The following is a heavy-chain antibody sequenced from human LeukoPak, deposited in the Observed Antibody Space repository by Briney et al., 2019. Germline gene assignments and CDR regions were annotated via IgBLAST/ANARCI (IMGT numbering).Heavy chain of an antibody. V-gene: IGHV3-11*01. CDR3: ARGMTTVILGYYYGMDV. CDR2: ISSSGSTI. J-gene: IGHJ6*02. CDR1: GFTFSDYY. D-gene: IGHD4-17*01. Sequence: GGSLRLSCAASGFTFSDYYMSWIRQAPGKGLEWVSYISSSGSTIYYADSVKGRFTISRDNAKNSLYLQMNSLRAEDTAVYYCARGMTTVILGYYYGMDVWAKGPRSPSP.